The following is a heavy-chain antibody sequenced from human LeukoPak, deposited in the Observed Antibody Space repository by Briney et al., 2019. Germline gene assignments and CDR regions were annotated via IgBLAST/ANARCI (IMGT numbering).Heavy chain of an antibody. CDR3: ARQGGYCSGGSCYAMAFDV. CDR1: SYSISSGYY. D-gene: IGHD2-15*01. V-gene: IGHV4-38-2*01. CDR2: VYHSGST. J-gene: IGHJ3*01. Sequence: SETLSLTGAVSSYSISSGYYWGWIRQPPGKGLEWIGSVYHSGSTFYNPSLKSRVTISLDTSKNQLSLKLSSVTAADTAVYYCARQGGYCSGGSCYAMAFDVWGQGTMVTVS.